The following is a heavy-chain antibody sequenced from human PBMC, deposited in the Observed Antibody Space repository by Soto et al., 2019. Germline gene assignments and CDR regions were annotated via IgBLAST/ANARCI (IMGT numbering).Heavy chain of an antibody. CDR3: ARDRDTGGVYYFDY. CDR1: GFSLSTSGMC. Sequence: SGPTLVNPTQTLTLTCTFSGFSLSTSGMCVSWIRQPPGKGLEWIGYIYYSGSTYYNPSLKSRVTISVDTSKNQFSLKLSPVTAADTAVYYCARDRDTGGVYYFDYWGQGTQVTVSS. D-gene: IGHD1-26*01. CDR2: IYYSGST. V-gene: IGHV4-30-4*08. J-gene: IGHJ4*02.